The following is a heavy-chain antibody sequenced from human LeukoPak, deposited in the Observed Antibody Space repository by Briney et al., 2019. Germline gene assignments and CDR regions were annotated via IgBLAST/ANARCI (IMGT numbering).Heavy chain of an antibody. CDR1: GYTFTSYD. V-gene: IGHV1-8*01. J-gene: IGHJ5*02. D-gene: IGHD2-2*01. Sequence: ASVKVSCKASGYTFTSYDINWVRQATGQGLEWMGWMNPNSGNTGYAQKFQGRVTMTRNTCISTAYMELSSLRSEDTAVYYCAKGVVPAAINWFDPWGQGTLVTVSS. CDR2: MNPNSGNT. CDR3: AKGVVPAAINWFDP.